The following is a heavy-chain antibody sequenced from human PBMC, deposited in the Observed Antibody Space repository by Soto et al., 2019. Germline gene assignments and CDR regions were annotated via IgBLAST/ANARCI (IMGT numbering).Heavy chain of an antibody. CDR3: ATTGKVVAARSYYYYYGTEV. CDR1: GYSFTSYW. Sequence: VESLKISCKGSGYSFTSYWIGWVRQIPWKGLEWMGIIYPGDSDTRYSPSFQGQVTISADKSISTAYLQWSSLKASDTAMYYCATTGKVVAARSYYYYYGTEVWGQGKTVNVS. J-gene: IGHJ6*02. CDR2: IYPGDSDT. V-gene: IGHV5-51*01. D-gene: IGHD2-15*01.